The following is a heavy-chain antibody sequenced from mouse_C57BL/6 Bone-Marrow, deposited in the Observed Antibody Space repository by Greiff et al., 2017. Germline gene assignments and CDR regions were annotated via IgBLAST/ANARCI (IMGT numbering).Heavy chain of an antibody. CDR2: IDPSDSYT. CDR1: GYTFTSYW. Sequence: VQLQQPGAELVMPGASVKLSCKASGYTFTSYWMHWVKQRPGQGLEWIGEIDPSDSYTNYNQKFKGKSTLTVDTSSSTAYMQLSSLTSEDAAVYYCARSHPYDCGSSYPSLYYAVDDWGQGTSVTVSS. D-gene: IGHD1-1*01. V-gene: IGHV1-69*01. J-gene: IGHJ4*01. CDR3: ARSHPYDCGSSYPSLYYAVDD.